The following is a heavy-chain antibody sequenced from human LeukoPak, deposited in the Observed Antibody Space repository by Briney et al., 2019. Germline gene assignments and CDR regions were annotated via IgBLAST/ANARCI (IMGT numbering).Heavy chain of an antibody. CDR3: ARGDYYGSRGDY. CDR1: GFTFSSYG. J-gene: IGHJ4*02. V-gene: IGHV3-33*01. Sequence: GGSLRLSCAASGFTFSSYGMHWVRQAPGKGLEWGAVIWYDGSNKYYADSVKGRFTIPRDNSKNTLYRQMNSLRAEDTAVYYCARGDYYGSRGDYWGQRTLVTVSS. D-gene: IGHD3-10*01. CDR2: IWYDGSNK.